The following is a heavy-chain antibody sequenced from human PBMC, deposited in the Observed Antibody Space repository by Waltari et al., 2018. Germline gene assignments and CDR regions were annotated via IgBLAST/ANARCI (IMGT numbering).Heavy chain of an antibody. J-gene: IGHJ5*02. V-gene: IGHV4-34*01. Sequence: QVQLQQWGAGLLKPSETLSLTCAVYGGSFSGYYWSWIRQPPGKGLEWIGEINHSGSTNYNPSLKSRVTISVDTSKNQFSLKLSSVTAADTAVYYCARGLIAAAGTGWFDPWGQGTLVTVSS. CDR2: INHSGST. CDR3: ARGLIAAAGTGWFDP. D-gene: IGHD6-13*01. CDR1: GGSFSGYY.